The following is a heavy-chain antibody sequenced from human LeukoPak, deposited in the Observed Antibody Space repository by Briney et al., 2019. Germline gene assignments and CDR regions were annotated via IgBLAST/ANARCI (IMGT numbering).Heavy chain of an antibody. Sequence: GASVKVSCKASGYTFTCYYMHWVRQAPGQGLEWMGWINPNSGGTNYAQKFQGRVTMTRDTSISTAYMELSRLRSDDTAVYYCAREGITIFGVAMTRWFDPWGQGTLVTVSS. V-gene: IGHV1-2*02. CDR3: AREGITIFGVAMTRWFDP. J-gene: IGHJ5*02. CDR1: GYTFTCYY. CDR2: INPNSGGT. D-gene: IGHD3-3*01.